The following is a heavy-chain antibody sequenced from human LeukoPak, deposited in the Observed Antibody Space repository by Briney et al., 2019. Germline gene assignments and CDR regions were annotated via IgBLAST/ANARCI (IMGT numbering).Heavy chain of an antibody. D-gene: IGHD6-13*01. CDR3: ALETGIAAAGYFDY. CDR1: GGSFSGYY. Sequence: SETLSLTCAVYGGSFSGYYWSWLRQPPGKGLEWIGSIYYSGSTYYNPSLKSRVTISVDTSKNQFSLKLSSVTAADTAVYYCALETGIAAAGYFDYWGQGTLVTVSS. J-gene: IGHJ4*02. V-gene: IGHV4-34*01. CDR2: IYYSGST.